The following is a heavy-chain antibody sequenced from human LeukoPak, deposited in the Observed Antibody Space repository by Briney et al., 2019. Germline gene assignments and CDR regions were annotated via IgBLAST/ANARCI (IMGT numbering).Heavy chain of an antibody. J-gene: IGHJ4*02. CDR2: INPNSGGT. Sequence: ASVKVSCKASGYTFTGYYMHWERQAPGQGLEWMGWINPNSGGTNYAQKFQGRVTMTRDTSISTAYMELSRLRSDDTAVYYCARKGDFWSGYFDWGQGTLVTVSS. CDR1: GYTFTGYY. D-gene: IGHD3-3*01. V-gene: IGHV1-2*02. CDR3: ARKGDFWSGYFD.